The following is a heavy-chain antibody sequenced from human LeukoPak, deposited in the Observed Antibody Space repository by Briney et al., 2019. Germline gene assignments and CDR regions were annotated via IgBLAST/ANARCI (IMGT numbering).Heavy chain of an antibody. J-gene: IGHJ4*02. V-gene: IGHV4-59*01. CDR3: ARGIAAAGTPDY. CDR2: IYYSGST. D-gene: IGHD6-13*01. Sequence: PSETLSLTCTVSSGSISSYYWSWIRQPPGKGLEWIGYIYYSGSTNYNPSLKSRVTISVDTSKNQFSLKLSSVTAADTAVYYCARGIAAAGTPDYWGQGTLVTVSS. CDR1: SGSISSYY.